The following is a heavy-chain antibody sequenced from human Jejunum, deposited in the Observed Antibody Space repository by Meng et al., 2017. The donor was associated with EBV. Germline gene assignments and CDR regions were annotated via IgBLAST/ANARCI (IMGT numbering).Heavy chain of an antibody. CDR1: GYTLTRYD. CDR2: MNPNSGNT. J-gene: IGHJ5*02. V-gene: IGHV1-8*01. D-gene: IGHD5-18*01. CDR3: ARGASYGSALP. Sequence: VQFVTLRHRCKKHGIIDKVASKFSGYTLTRYDISWVLQATGQGLEWMGWMNPNSGNTGYVQKFQVRVTMTRNTSISTAYMELSSLRSEDTAVYYCARGASYGSALPWGQGTMVTVSS.